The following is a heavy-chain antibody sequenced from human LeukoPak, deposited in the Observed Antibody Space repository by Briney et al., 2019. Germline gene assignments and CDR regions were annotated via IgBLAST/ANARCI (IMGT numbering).Heavy chain of an antibody. CDR2: IIPIFGTA. D-gene: IGHD2-8*02. V-gene: IGHV1-69*13. CDR3: ARDWYCTGGICNDCFDP. Sequence: GASVKVSCKASGGTFSSYAISWVRQAPGQGLEWMGGIIPIFGTANYAQKFQGRVTITADESTSTAYMELSSLRSDDTALYYCARDWYCTGGICNDCFDPWGQGTLVTVSS. J-gene: IGHJ5*02. CDR1: GGTFSSYA.